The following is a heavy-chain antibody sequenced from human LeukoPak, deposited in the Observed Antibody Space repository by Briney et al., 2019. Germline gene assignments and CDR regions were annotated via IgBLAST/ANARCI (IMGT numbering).Heavy chain of an antibody. Sequence: ASVKVSCKASGYAFSIYGFSWVRQAHGQGLEWMGWISAYNGNTNYAQKLQGRVTMTTDTSTYTVYMELRSLRSDDTAVYYCARDLTAGRLVAGVVYWGQGTLVTVSS. CDR1: GYAFSIYG. CDR3: ARDLTAGRLVAGVVY. CDR2: ISAYNGNT. V-gene: IGHV1-18*01. D-gene: IGHD7-27*01. J-gene: IGHJ4*02.